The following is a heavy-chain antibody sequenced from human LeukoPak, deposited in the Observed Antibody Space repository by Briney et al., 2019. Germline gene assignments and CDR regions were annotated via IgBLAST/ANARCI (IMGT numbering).Heavy chain of an antibody. V-gene: IGHV4-34*01. CDR1: GGSFSGYY. Sequence: PSETLSLTCADYGGSFSGYYWSWIRQPPGKGLEWIGEINHSGSTNYNPSLKSRVTVSVDTSKNQFSLKLTSVTAADTAVYYCARGLDAYWGQGTLVTVSS. CDR2: INHSGST. J-gene: IGHJ4*02. CDR3: ARGLDAY.